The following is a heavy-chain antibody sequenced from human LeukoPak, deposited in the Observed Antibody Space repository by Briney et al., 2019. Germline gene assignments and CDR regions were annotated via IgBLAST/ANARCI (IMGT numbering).Heavy chain of an antibody. CDR1: GVSISSYY. Sequence: SETLSLTCTVSGVSISSYYWSWVRQPPGKGLEWIGYIYYSGSTNYNPSLKSRVTMSVDTSKNQFSLKLTSVTAADTAVYYCARVSERGDLSGPWGYWGQGTLVTVSS. D-gene: IGHD6-19*01. J-gene: IGHJ4*02. V-gene: IGHV4-59*01. CDR3: ARVSERGDLSGPWGY. CDR2: IYYSGST.